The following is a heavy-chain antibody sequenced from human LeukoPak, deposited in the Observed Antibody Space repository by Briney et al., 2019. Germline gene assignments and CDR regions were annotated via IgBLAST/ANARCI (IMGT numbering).Heavy chain of an antibody. CDR1: GFTFNSYG. CDR3: AKDYGFITPYCYFDL. V-gene: IGHV3-33*06. CDR2: IWYDGSNK. D-gene: IGHD3-22*01. Sequence: GGSLRLSCAASGFTFNSYGMHWVRQAPGKGLEWVALIWYDGSNKDYADSVKGRFTISRDNSKNTVYLQMSSLRAEDTAVSYCAKDYGFITPYCYFDLWGRGTLVTVSS. J-gene: IGHJ2*01.